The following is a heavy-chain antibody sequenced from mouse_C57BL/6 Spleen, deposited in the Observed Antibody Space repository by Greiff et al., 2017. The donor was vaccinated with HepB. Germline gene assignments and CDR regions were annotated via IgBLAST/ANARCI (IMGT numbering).Heavy chain of an antibody. CDR2: ISSGSSTI. J-gene: IGHJ3*01. CDR3: ATYYSNYAWFAY. D-gene: IGHD2-5*01. CDR1: GFTFSDYG. V-gene: IGHV5-17*01. Sequence: EVKVEESGGGLVKPGGSLKLSCAASGFTFSDYGMHWVRQAPEKGLEWVAYISSGSSTIYYADTVKGRFTISRDNAKNTLFLQMTSLRSEDTAMYYCATYYSNYAWFAYWGQGTLVTVSA.